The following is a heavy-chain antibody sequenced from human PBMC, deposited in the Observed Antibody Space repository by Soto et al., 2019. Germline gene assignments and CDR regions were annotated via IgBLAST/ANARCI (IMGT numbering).Heavy chain of an antibody. J-gene: IGHJ4*02. V-gene: IGHV3-23*01. D-gene: IGHD3-3*02. CDR1: GFTFSSYA. Sequence: EVQLLESGGGLVQPGGSLRLSCVASGFTFSSYAMSWVRQAPGKGLEWVSAITGNGGTTYYADSVKGRFTISRDNSKISLYVQMNGVSGEDTAVFYCTKGGTFFRDYWGQGTLVTVSS. CDR2: ITGNGGTT. CDR3: TKGGTFFRDY.